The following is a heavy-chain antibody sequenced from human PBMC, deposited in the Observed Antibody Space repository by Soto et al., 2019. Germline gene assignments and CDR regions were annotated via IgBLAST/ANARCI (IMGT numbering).Heavy chain of an antibody. Sequence: SETLSLTCAVSGASITHYYWNWIRQSPGKGLEWIVSFSSTGSTVYNPSLGSRVTISLDTSKNQFSLTLNSVTAADTAVYYCARGGGSPYPNHEFDFWGQGTLVTVSS. CDR2: FSSTGST. J-gene: IGHJ4*02. CDR1: GASITHYY. D-gene: IGHD2-8*01. CDR3: ARGGGSPYPNHEFDF. V-gene: IGHV4-59*01.